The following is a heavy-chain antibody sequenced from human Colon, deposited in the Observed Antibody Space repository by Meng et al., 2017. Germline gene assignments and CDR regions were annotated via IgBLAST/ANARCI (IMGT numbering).Heavy chain of an antibody. D-gene: IGHD7-27*01. CDR2: GST. J-gene: IGHJ4*02. CDR1: GASVSDTNYA. CDR3: ARDNWGSLDY. Sequence: QVQLQESGPRLVRPSESLSLTCTVSGASVSDTNYAWSWMRQPTGKGLEWIGYGSTNHNPSLKSRVTISVATSKNQFSLTLNSVTAEDTAVYYCARDNWGSLDYWGQGTLVTVSS. V-gene: IGHV4-61*01.